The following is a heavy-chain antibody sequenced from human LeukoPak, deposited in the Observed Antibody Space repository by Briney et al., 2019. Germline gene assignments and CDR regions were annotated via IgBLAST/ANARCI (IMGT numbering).Heavy chain of an antibody. D-gene: IGHD5-18*01. V-gene: IGHV1-69*05. CDR2: IIPTFGTA. CDR1: GGTFISYA. CDR3: ARDMDTAMVPGVFDY. J-gene: IGHJ4*02. Sequence: ASVKVSCKASGGTFISYAISWVRQAPGQGLEWMGGIIPTFGTANYAQKFQGRVTITTDESTSTAYMELSSLRSEDTAVYYCARDMDTAMVPGVFDYWGQGTLVTVSS.